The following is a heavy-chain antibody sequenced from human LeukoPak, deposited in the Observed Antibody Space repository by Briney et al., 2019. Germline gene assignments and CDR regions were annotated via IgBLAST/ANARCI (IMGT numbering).Heavy chain of an antibody. CDR1: GGSISSYY. J-gene: IGHJ4*02. V-gene: IGHV4-59*01. D-gene: IGHD3-10*01. Sequence: SETLSLTCTVSGGSISSYYWSWIRQPPGKGLEWVGYIYYSGSTNYNPSLKSRVTISVDTSKNQFSLKLSSVTAADTAVYYCARGGALWFGELGFDYWGQGTLVTVSS. CDR3: ARGGALWFGELGFDY. CDR2: IYYSGST.